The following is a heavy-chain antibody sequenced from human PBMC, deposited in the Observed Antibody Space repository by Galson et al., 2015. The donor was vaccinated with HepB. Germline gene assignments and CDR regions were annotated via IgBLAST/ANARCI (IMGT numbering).Heavy chain of an antibody. D-gene: IGHD6-13*01. CDR3: TRPGYGSSWFLDYSHGMDI. CDR1: GFTFSGSG. Sequence: SLRLSCAASGFTFSGSGIHWVRLASGKGLEWVGRIRNRANNYATAYAASVRGRFTVSRDDSKNTAYLQMNSLKTADTAVYYCTRPGYGSSWFLDYSHGMDIWGQGTPVIVS. J-gene: IGHJ6*02. V-gene: IGHV3-73*01. CDR2: IRNRANNYAT.